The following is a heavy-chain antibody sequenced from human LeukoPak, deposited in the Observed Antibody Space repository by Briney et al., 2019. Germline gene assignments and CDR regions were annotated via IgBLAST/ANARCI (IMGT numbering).Heavy chain of an antibody. V-gene: IGHV3-23*01. Sequence: GGSLRLSCAAAGFTFSTYAMSWVRLAPGKGLEWVSGISGSGGSTYYADSVKGRFTSSRDNSNNTLYVQMNSLRVEDTAVYYCAKSGGLSGSGRLAMDVWGQGTTVTVSS. D-gene: IGHD3-10*01. J-gene: IGHJ6*02. CDR2: ISGSGGST. CDR1: GFTFSTYA. CDR3: AKSGGLSGSGRLAMDV.